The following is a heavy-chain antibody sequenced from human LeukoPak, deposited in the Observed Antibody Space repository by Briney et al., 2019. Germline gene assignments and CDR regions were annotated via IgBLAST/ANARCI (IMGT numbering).Heavy chain of an antibody. CDR1: GYTFTGYY. D-gene: IGHD6-13*01. V-gene: IGHV1-2*02. Sequence: ASVKVSCKASGYTFTGYYMHWVRQAPGQGLEWMGWINPNSGGTNYAQKFRGRVTMTRDTSISTAYMELSRLRSDDTAVYYCARIAAAGYGVYYFDYWGQGTLVTVSS. CDR3: ARIAAAGYGVYYFDY. J-gene: IGHJ4*02. CDR2: INPNSGGT.